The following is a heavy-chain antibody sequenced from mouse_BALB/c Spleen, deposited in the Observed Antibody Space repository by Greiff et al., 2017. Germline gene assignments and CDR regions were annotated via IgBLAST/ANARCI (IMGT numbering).Heavy chain of an antibody. CDR2: ISSGGSYT. V-gene: IGHV5-6*01. CDR3: ARDGNGNSLFAY. Sequence: EVKVVESGGDLVKPGGSLKLSCAASGFTFSSYGMSWVRQTPDKRLEWVATISSGGSYTYYPDSVKGRFTISRDNAKNTLYLQMSSLKSEDTAMYYCARDGNGNSLFAYWGQGTLVTVSA. J-gene: IGHJ3*01. CDR1: GFTFSSYG. D-gene: IGHD2-1*01.